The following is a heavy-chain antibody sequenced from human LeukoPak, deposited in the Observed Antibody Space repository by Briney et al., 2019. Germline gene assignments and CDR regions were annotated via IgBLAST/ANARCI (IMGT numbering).Heavy chain of an antibody. CDR1: GGTSRSYA. Sequence: SVKVSCKASGGTSRSYAISWVRQAPGQGLEWMGGIIPIFGTANYAQKFQGRVTITTDESTSTAYMELSSLRSEDTAVYYCAREVQQLWESYFDYWGQGTLVTVSS. CDR2: IIPIFGTA. D-gene: IGHD5-18*01. J-gene: IGHJ4*02. CDR3: AREVQQLWESYFDY. V-gene: IGHV1-69*05.